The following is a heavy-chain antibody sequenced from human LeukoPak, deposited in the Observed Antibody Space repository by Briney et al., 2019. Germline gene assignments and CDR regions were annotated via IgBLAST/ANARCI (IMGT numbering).Heavy chain of an antibody. CDR1: GYSFTTYD. D-gene: IGHD5-12*01. V-gene: IGHV1-8*01. CDR3: ARGGFGGYDYQYGMDV. CDR2: MNPNSDDT. J-gene: IGHJ6*02. Sequence: ASVKVSCNASGYSFTTYDINWVRQATGLRLERMGWMNPNSDDTGYAQKFQGRVTMTRNISINTAYMELSSLRSEDTAVYYCARGGFGGYDYQYGMDVWGQGTTVTVSS.